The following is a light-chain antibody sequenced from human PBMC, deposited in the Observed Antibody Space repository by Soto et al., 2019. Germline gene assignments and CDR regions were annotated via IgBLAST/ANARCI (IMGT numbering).Light chain of an antibody. CDR2: QAS. CDR1: QSVNSW. J-gene: IGKJ5*01. V-gene: IGKV1-5*03. CDR3: QQYNTYSPFT. Sequence: DIQMTQSPSTLSASVGDRVTITCRASQSVNSWLAWYQQKPGKAPELLIYQASSLGSGVPSRFSGSGSGTEFTLTISSLQPDDLATYYCQQYNTYSPFTFGQGTRLEIK.